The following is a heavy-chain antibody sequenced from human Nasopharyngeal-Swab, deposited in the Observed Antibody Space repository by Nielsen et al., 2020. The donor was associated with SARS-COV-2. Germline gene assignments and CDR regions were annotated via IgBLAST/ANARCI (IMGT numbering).Heavy chain of an antibody. CDR2: INHSGST. CDR1: GGSFSGYY. Sequence: SQTLSLICAVYGGSFSGYYWSWIRQPPGKGLEWIGEINHSGSTNYNPSLKSRVTISVDTSKNQFSLKLSSVTAADTAVYYCSAAGGNYWGQGTLVTVSS. J-gene: IGHJ4*02. V-gene: IGHV4-34*01. CDR3: SAAGGNY. D-gene: IGHD6-13*01.